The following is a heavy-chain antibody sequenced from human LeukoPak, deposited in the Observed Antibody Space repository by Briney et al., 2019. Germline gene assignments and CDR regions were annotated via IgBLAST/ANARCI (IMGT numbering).Heavy chain of an antibody. CDR2: IYYSGST. J-gene: IGHJ5*02. CDR3: AGRYCSSTSCRKPNWFDP. V-gene: IGHV4-31*03. Sequence: SRTLSLICTVSGGSISGGGYYWSWIRQHPGKGLGWIGYIYYSGSTYYNPSLKSRVTISVDTSKNQFSLKLSSVTAADTAVYYCAGRYCSSTSCRKPNWFDPWGQGTPVTVSS. D-gene: IGHD2-2*01. CDR1: GGSISGGGYY.